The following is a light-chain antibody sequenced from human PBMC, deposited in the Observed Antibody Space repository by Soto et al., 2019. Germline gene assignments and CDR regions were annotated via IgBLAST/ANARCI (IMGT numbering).Light chain of an antibody. CDR1: QGISSY. CDR2: AAS. V-gene: IGKV1-9*01. CDR3: QQPNSFPLT. Sequence: IQLTQSPSSLSASVGDSVTITCRASQGISSYLAWYQQKPGKAPKLLIYAASTLQSGVPSRFSGSGSGTDFTLTISSLQPEDFATYYCQQPNSFPLTFGGGTRVEF. J-gene: IGKJ4*01.